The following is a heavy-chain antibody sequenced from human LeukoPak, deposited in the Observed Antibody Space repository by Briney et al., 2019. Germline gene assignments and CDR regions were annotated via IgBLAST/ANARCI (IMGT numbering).Heavy chain of an antibody. V-gene: IGHV3-30*02. J-gene: IGHJ4*02. D-gene: IGHD6-19*01. CDR1: GFTFSSYG. CDR3: ATALGYSSGWYAPNFDY. Sequence: PGGSLRLSCAASGFTFSSYGMHWVRQAPGKGLEWVAFIRYDGSNKYYADSVKGRFTISRDNSKNTLYLQMNSLRAEDTAVYYCATALGYSSGWYAPNFDYWGQGTLVTVSS. CDR2: IRYDGSNK.